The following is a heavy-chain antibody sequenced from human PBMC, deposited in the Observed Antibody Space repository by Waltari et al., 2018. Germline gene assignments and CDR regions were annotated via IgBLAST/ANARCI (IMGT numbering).Heavy chain of an antibody. CDR2: IIPSCGTA. Sequence: QVQLVQSGAEVKKPGSSVKVSCKASGGTFSSYAISWVRQAPGQGLEWMGGIIPSCGTANYAQKFQGRVTITADESTSTAYMELSSLRSEDTAVYYCARSAIPYDFWSGNKFDPWGQGTLVTVSS. J-gene: IGHJ5*02. CDR3: ARSAIPYDFWSGNKFDP. V-gene: IGHV1-69*13. D-gene: IGHD3-3*01. CDR1: GGTFSSYA.